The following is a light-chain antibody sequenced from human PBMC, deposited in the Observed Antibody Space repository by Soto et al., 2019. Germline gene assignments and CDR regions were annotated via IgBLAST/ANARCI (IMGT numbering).Light chain of an antibody. J-gene: IGKJ1*01. CDR2: GAS. CDR3: QQYNSYPWT. V-gene: IGKV1-5*01. CDR1: QSISSW. Sequence: DIQTTQSPSTLSASVGDRVTITCRASQSISSWLAWYQQKPGKAPKLLIYGASSLESGVPSRFSGSGSGTEFTLTISSLQPDDFATYYCQQYNSYPWTFGQGTKV.